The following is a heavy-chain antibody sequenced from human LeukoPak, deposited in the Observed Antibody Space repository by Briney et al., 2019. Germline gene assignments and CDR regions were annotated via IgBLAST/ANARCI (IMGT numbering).Heavy chain of an antibody. CDR3: ARGRGGGWYHFPPDY. CDR2: INHSGST. V-gene: IGHV4-34*01. J-gene: IGHJ4*02. D-gene: IGHD6-19*01. Sequence: SETLSLTCAVYGGSFSGYYWSWIRQPPGKGLEWIGEINHSGSTNYNPSLKSRVTISVDTSKNQFSLKLSSVTAADTAVYYCARGRGGGWYHFPPDYWGAGTLVTVSS. CDR1: GGSFSGYY.